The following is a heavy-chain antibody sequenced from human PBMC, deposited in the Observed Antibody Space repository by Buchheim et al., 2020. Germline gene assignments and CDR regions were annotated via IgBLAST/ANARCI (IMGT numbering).Heavy chain of an antibody. CDR3: ARDAGYSSSWLGY. CDR2: ISYDGSHK. V-gene: IGHV3-30-3*01. J-gene: IGHJ4*02. CDR1: GFTFSSYA. D-gene: IGHD6-13*01. Sequence: QVQLVESGGGVVQPGRSLRLSCAASGFTFSSYAMHWVRQAPGKGLEWVAVISYDGSHKYHADSVKGRFPILRDTSTNTLYLQMNSLRAEDTAVYYCARDAGYSSSWLGYWGQGTL.